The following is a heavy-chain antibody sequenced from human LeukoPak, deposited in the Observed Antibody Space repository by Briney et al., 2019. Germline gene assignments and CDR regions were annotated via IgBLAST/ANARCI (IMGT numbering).Heavy chain of an antibody. CDR1: GFTFSSYT. CDR2: IRYDGSNK. J-gene: IGHJ4*02. Sequence: GGSLRLSCAASGFTFSSYTMHWVRQAPGKGLEWVAVIRYDGSNKYYADSVKGRFTISRDNSKNTLFLQMNSLRADDTAVYYCAKHRIFTREFDYWGQGTMVTVSS. CDR3: AKHRIFTREFDY. V-gene: IGHV3-30*04. D-gene: IGHD2/OR15-2a*01.